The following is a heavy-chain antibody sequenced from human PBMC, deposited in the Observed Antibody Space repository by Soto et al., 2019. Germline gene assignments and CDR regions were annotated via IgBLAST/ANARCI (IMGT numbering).Heavy chain of an antibody. V-gene: IGHV3-23*01. Sequence: EVQLLESGGGLEQPGGSLRLSCAASGFTFRDYAMSWVRQAPGKGLEWVTTITGSSSNLYYSDSVKGRFAISRENSKNTLYLQRDSLTAEDTAVYYCAKGGFVYGLLTHDYWGQGTLVTVSS. J-gene: IGHJ4*02. CDR3: AKGGFVYGLLTHDY. D-gene: IGHD3-9*01. CDR1: GFTFRDYA. CDR2: ITGSSSNL.